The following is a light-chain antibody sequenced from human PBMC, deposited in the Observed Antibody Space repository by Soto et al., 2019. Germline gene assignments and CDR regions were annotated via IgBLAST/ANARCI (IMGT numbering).Light chain of an antibody. J-gene: IGKJ2*01. CDR2: AAS. Sequence: DVQMTQSPSSLSASVGDRVTITCRASRDISSSLAWYQQKPGKVPKLLIYAASTLHAGVQSRFSGSGSGTFFTLTINSLQPEDVATYYCQKYNSAPNTFGRGTRLEIK. V-gene: IGKV1-27*01. CDR3: QKYNSAPNT. CDR1: RDISSS.